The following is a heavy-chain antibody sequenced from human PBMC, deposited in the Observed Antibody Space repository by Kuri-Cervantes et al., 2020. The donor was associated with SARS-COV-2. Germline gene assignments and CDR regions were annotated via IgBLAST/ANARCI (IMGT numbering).Heavy chain of an antibody. CDR1: GGSISSQSYY. CDR2: VYHSGET. V-gene: IGHV4-39*07. J-gene: IGHJ4*02. CDR3: ARDLQKWEQPEY. D-gene: IGHD1-26*01. Sequence: ESLKISCTVSGGSISSQSYYWGWIRQPPGKGLEWIGSVYHSGETYYNPSLNRRVSISIDASKNQFSLKLTSVTAADTAVYYCARDLQKWEQPEYWGQGALVTVSS.